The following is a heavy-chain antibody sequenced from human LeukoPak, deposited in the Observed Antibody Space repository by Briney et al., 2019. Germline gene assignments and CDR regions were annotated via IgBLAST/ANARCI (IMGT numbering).Heavy chain of an antibody. V-gene: IGHV4-39*07. J-gene: IGHJ4*02. D-gene: IGHD6-13*01. CDR2: IYYSGST. CDR1: GGSISSSSYY. CDR3: ATNLYSSSWYVDY. Sequence: SETLSLTCTVSGGSISSSSYYWGWIRQPPGKGLEWIGGIYYSGSTYYNPSLKSRVTISVDTSKNQFSLKLSSVTAADTAVYYCATNLYSSSWYVDYWGQGTLVTVSS.